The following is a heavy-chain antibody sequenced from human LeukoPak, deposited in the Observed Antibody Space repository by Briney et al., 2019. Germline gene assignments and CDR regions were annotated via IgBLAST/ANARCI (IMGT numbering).Heavy chain of an antibody. CDR2: VIPIFGTA. V-gene: IGHV1-69*06. D-gene: IGHD6-19*01. CDR1: GGTFSSYA. Sequence: SVKVSCKASGGTFSSYAISWVRQAPGQGIEWMGGVIPIFGTANYVQKFQGRVTITADKSTSTAYMELSSLRSEDTAVYYCASVDSSGWTGPFDYWGQGTLVTVSS. J-gene: IGHJ4*02. CDR3: ASVDSSGWTGPFDY.